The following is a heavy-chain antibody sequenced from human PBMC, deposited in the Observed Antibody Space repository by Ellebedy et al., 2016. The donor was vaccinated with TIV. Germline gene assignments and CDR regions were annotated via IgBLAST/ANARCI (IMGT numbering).Heavy chain of an antibody. CDR3: ARRGSYGDYAGQINSWFDR. Sequence: PGGSLRLSCAASGFSFRSYWMSWVRQAPGKGLEWVANISQDGSNQYFVDSVKGRFTISRDNANKSLFLQMNSLRSEDTAVYYCARRGSYGDYAGQINSWFDRWGRGTLVTVSS. CDR2: ISQDGSNQ. CDR1: GFSFRSYW. V-gene: IGHV3-7*01. J-gene: IGHJ5*02. D-gene: IGHD4-17*01.